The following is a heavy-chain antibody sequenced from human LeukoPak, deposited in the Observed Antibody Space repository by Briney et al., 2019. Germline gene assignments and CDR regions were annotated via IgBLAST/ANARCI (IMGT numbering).Heavy chain of an antibody. Sequence: GGSLRLSCAASGFTVSRNYMSWVRQAPGKGLEWVSVISSGGNTYYTDSVQGRFTISRDNSKNTLYLQMSSLRVEDTAVYYCAGNDRGAFDIWGQGTMVTVSS. CDR2: ISSGGNT. V-gene: IGHV3-53*01. D-gene: IGHD3-22*01. J-gene: IGHJ3*02. CDR1: GFTVSRNY. CDR3: AGNDRGAFDI.